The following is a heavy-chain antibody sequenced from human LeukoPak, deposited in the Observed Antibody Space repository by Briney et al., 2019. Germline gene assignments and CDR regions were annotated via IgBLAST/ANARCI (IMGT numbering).Heavy chain of an antibody. V-gene: IGHV3-21*01. J-gene: IGHJ3*02. CDR1: GFTFSSYS. Sequence: GGSLRLSCAASGFTFSSYSMNWVRQAPGKGLEWVSSISGSSSYIYYADSVKGRFTISRHNAKNSLYLQMNSLRAEDTAVYYCAREGALTVTKDAFDIWGQGTMVTVSS. CDR2: ISGSSSYI. CDR3: AREGALTVTKDAFDI. D-gene: IGHD4-17*01.